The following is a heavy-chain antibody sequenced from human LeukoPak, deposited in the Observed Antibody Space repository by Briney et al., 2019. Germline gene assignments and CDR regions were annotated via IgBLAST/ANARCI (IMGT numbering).Heavy chain of an antibody. J-gene: IGHJ4*02. V-gene: IGHV3-23*01. Sequence: GGSQRLSCAASGFTFSSYAMSWVRQAPGKGLEWVSSISGSDGTTYYEDSVKGRFTISRDNSKNTLYLQMNSLRAEDTAVYYCAKEDGIIAVAGIALYWGQGTLVTVSS. CDR3: AKEDGIIAVAGIALY. D-gene: IGHD6-19*01. CDR1: GFTFSSYA. CDR2: ISGSDGTT.